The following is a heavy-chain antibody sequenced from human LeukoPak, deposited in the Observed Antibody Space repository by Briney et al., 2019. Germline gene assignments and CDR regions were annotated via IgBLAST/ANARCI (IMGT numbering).Heavy chain of an antibody. Sequence: SETLSLTCTVSGGSISTYYWSWIRQPPGKGLEWIGYIYYSGNTIYNSSLKSRVTISVDKSKNQFSLKLSSVTAADTAVYYCARGHAERYYYDSSRRYYFDYWGQGTLVTVSS. CDR3: ARGHAERYYYDSSRRYYFDY. J-gene: IGHJ4*02. CDR2: IYYSGNT. V-gene: IGHV4-59*12. D-gene: IGHD3-22*01. CDR1: GGSISTYY.